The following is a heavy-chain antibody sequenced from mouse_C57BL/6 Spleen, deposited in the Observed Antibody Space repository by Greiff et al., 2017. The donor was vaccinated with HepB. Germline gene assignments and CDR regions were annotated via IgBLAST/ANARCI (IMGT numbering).Heavy chain of an antibody. D-gene: IGHD3-2*02. CDR3: ARSGAQALYYAMDY. J-gene: IGHJ4*01. CDR2: IYPGSGST. V-gene: IGHV1-55*01. Sequence: QVQLKQPGAELVKPGASVKMSCKASGYTFTSYWITWVKQRPGQGLEWIGDIYPGSGSTNYNEKFKSKATLTVDTSSSTAYMQLSSLTSEDSAVYYCARSGAQALYYAMDYWGQGTSVTVSS. CDR1: GYTFTSYW.